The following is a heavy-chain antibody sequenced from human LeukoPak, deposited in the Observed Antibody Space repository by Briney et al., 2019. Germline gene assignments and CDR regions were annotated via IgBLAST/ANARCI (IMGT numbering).Heavy chain of an antibody. Sequence: GGSLRLSCAASGFTFSSYSMNWVRQAPGKGLEWVSSISSSSSYIYYADSVKGRFTISRDNAKNSLYLQMNSLRAEDTAVYYCARDSTAVAGNVGYYGMDVWGQGTTVTVSS. CDR1: GFTFSSYS. D-gene: IGHD6-19*01. CDR3: ARDSTAVAGNVGYYGMDV. J-gene: IGHJ6*02. CDR2: ISSSSSYI. V-gene: IGHV3-21*01.